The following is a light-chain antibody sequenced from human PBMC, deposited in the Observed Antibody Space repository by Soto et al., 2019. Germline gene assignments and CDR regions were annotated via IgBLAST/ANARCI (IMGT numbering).Light chain of an antibody. CDR2: GNT. Sequence: QSVLTQPPSVSGAPGQRVTISCTGSSSNIGAGYDVHWYQQLPGTAPKILIYGNTNRPSGVPDRFSGSKSGTSASLAITGLQAEDEADYYCQSYDSSQSVNYVFGTGTKVTVL. V-gene: IGLV1-40*01. J-gene: IGLJ1*01. CDR3: QSYDSSQSVNYV. CDR1: SSNIGAGYD.